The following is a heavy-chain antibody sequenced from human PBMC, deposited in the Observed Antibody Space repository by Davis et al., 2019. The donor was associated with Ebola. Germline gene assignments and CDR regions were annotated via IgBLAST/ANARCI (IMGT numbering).Heavy chain of an antibody. D-gene: IGHD4-11*01. Sequence: GGSLRLSCAASGFTFSSYGMHWVRQAPGKGLEWVAVISYDGSNKYYADSVKGRFTISRDNSKSTLYLQMNSLRAEDTAVYYCAKDPSDSNYLYYGMDVWGQGTTVTVSS. CDR2: ISYDGSNK. J-gene: IGHJ6*02. CDR1: GFTFSSYG. V-gene: IGHV3-30*18. CDR3: AKDPSDSNYLYYGMDV.